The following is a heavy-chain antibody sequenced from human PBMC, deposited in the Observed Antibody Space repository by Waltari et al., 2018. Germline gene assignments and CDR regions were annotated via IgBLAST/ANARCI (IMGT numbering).Heavy chain of an antibody. J-gene: IGHJ4*02. CDR3: ASLERVVTPSHFGY. CDR2: IIPICGTA. D-gene: IGHD2-21*02. V-gene: IGHV1-69*08. Sequence: QVQLVQSGAEVKKPGSSVKVSCKASGGTFSSYAISWVRQAPGQGLEWMGRIIPICGTANDAQKFQGRVTITADKSTSTAYMELSSLRSEDTAVYYCASLERVVTPSHFGYWGQGTLVTVSS. CDR1: GGTFSSYA.